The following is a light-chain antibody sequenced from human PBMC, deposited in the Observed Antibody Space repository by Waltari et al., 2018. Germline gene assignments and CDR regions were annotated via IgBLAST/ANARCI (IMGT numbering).Light chain of an antibody. J-gene: IGKJ1*01. Sequence: EIVMTQSPATLSVSPGERATLFCRASQSVSSNLAWYQQKPGQAPRLLIDGASTRATGIPARFSGSGSGTEFTLTISSMQSEDFAVYYCQQYGGTFGQGTKVEIK. V-gene: IGKV3-15*01. CDR2: GAS. CDR1: QSVSSN. CDR3: QQYGGT.